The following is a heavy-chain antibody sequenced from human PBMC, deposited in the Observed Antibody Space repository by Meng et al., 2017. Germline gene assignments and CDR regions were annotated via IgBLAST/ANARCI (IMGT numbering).Heavy chain of an antibody. CDR1: GGSFRGNY. CDR3: ARDRRRYYYDSSGYYGRYYFDY. D-gene: IGHD3-22*01. Sequence: SETLSFTFAVQGGSFRGNYWSRIRQLPGKGREGIGEINHSGSTNYNPSLKSRVTISVDTSKNQFSLKLSSVTAADTAVYYCARDRRRYYYDSSGYYGRYYFDYWGQGTLVTVSS. J-gene: IGHJ4*02. CDR2: INHSGST. V-gene: IGHV4-34*01.